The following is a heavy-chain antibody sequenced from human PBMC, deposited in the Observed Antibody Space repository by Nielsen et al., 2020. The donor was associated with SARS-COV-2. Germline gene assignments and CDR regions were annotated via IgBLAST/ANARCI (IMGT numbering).Heavy chain of an antibody. CDR2: VYASGST. CDR3: ARGRWEEYFDY. D-gene: IGHD1-26*01. CDR1: GGSISGYY. V-gene: IGHV4-59*13. Sequence: SETLSLTCSVSGGSISGYYWSWIRQPPGKGLEWIAYVYASGSTNYNPSLQSRVTISSDTSKNEFSLRLTSVTAADTAVYYCARGRWEEYFDYWGQGTLVTVSS. J-gene: IGHJ4*02.